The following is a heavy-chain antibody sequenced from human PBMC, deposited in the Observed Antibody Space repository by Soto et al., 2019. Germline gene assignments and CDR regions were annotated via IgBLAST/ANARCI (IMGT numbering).Heavy chain of an antibody. CDR3: ARALSYHDVLTGRGWVFYFDY. CDR1: GGSISSYY. CDR2: IYYSGNT. Sequence: QVRLQESGPGLVEPSETLSLTCTVSGGSISSYYWTWIRQPPGRGLEWIGDIYYSGNTNYNPSLKSRVTISVDTSRSQFSLELKSVTTADTAVYYCARALSYHDVLTGRGWVFYFDYWGQGALVTVSS. J-gene: IGHJ4*02. D-gene: IGHD3-9*01. V-gene: IGHV4-59*01.